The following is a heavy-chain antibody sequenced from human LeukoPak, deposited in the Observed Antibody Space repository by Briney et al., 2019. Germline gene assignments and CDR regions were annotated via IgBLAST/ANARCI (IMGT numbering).Heavy chain of an antibody. V-gene: IGHV3-48*04. CDR3: ARVRGGAQYYYYMDV. Sequence: GGSLRLSCAASGFTFSSYSMNWVRQAPGKGLEWVSYISSSSSTIYYADSVKGRFTISGDNAKNSLYLQMNSLRAEDTAVYYCARVRGGAQYYYYMDVWGKGTTVTVSS. D-gene: IGHD1-26*01. CDR2: ISSSSSTI. CDR1: GFTFSSYS. J-gene: IGHJ6*03.